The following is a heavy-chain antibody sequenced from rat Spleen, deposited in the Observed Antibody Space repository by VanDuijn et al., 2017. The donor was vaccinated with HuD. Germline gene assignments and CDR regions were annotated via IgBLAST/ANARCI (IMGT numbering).Heavy chain of an antibody. CDR1: DYSITSNY. V-gene: IGHV3-1*01. CDR3: TRGLSMSSTNYYYALFAY. D-gene: IGHD1-6*01. CDR2: IDYSGRT. J-gene: IGHJ3*01. Sequence: EVQLQESGPGLVKPSQSLSLTCSVTDYSITSNYWGWIRQFPGNKMEWMGYIDYSGRTSYNPSLKSRISIPRDTSKNQFFLQLNSVSTEDTATYYCTRGLSMSSTNYYYALFAYWGQGTLVTVSS.